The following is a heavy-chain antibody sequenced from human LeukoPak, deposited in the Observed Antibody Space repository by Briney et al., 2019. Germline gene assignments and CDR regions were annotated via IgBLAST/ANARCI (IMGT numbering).Heavy chain of an antibody. Sequence: GGSLRLSCAASGFTVSSNYMSWVRQAPGKGLEWVSVIYSGGSTYYADSVKGRFSISRDNSKNTLYLQMNSLRAEDTAVYYCARGDYYGSGSYYAYWGQGTLVTVSS. CDR3: ARGDYYGSGSYYAY. CDR2: IYSGGST. D-gene: IGHD3-10*01. V-gene: IGHV3-53*01. CDR1: GFTVSSNY. J-gene: IGHJ4*02.